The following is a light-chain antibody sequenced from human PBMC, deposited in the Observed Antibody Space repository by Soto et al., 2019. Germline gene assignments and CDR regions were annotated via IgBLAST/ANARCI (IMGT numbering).Light chain of an antibody. Sequence: QSALTQPASVSGSPGQSITISCTGTSSDVGGYNYVSWYQQHPGKAPKLMIYDVSNRPSEVSNRFSGAKSGNTASLPISGLQAEDEADYYCSSYTSSSTPVFGGGTKLTVL. CDR3: SSYTSSSTPV. V-gene: IGLV2-14*01. J-gene: IGLJ2*01. CDR1: SSDVGGYNY. CDR2: DVS.